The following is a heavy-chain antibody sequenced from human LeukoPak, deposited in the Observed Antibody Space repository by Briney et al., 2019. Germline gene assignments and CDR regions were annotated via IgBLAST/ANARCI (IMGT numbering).Heavy chain of an antibody. CDR1: GFTFSSYS. D-gene: IGHD3-22*01. V-gene: IGHV3-21*01. Sequence: GGSLRLSCAASGFTFSSYSMNWVRQAPGKGLEWVSSISSSSSCIYYADSVKGRFTISRDNAKNSLYLQMNSLRAEDTAVYYCARDNGHPTTYYYDSSGFDYWGQGTLVTVSS. J-gene: IGHJ4*02. CDR3: ARDNGHPTTYYYDSSGFDY. CDR2: ISSSSSCI.